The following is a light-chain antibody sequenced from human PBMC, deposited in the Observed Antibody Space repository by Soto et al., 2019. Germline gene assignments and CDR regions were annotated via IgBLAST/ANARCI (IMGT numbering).Light chain of an antibody. Sequence: QSVLTQSPSASASLGASVKLTCTLSSGHSSYTIAWHQQQPEKGPRYLLGLNSDGSHSKGDGIPDRFSGSSSGAERYLTISSLQSEDEADYYCQTWGTGIQVFGGGTKLTVL. V-gene: IGLV4-69*01. CDR3: QTWGTGIQV. CDR2: LNSDGSH. CDR1: SGHSSYT. J-gene: IGLJ3*02.